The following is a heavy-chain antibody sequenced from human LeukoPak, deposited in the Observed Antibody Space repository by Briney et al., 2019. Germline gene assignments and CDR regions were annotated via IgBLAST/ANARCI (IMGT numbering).Heavy chain of an antibody. D-gene: IGHD6-19*01. CDR1: GFTFSSYW. Sequence: GGSLRLSCAASGFTFSSYWMHWVRQAPAKGLVWVSRINSDGSSTSYADSVKGRFTISRDNAKNTLYLQMNSLRAEDTAVYYCESSGWYSNANYYYYMDVWGKGTTVTISS. CDR2: INSDGSST. CDR3: ESSGWYSNANYYYYMDV. J-gene: IGHJ6*03. V-gene: IGHV3-74*01.